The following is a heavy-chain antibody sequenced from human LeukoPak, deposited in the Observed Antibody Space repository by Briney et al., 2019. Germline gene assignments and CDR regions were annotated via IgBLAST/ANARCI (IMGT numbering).Heavy chain of an antibody. V-gene: IGHV4-4*07. CDR3: ARVVAYMGRSAFDI. D-gene: IGHD2-21*01. CDR1: GGSISSYY. CDR2: IYTSGST. J-gene: IGHJ3*02. Sequence: TSSETLSLTCTVSGGSISSYYWSWIRQPAGKGLEWIGRIYTSGSTNYNPSLKGRVTMSVDTSKNQFSLKLSSVTAADTAVYYCARVVAYMGRSAFDIWGQGTMVTVSS.